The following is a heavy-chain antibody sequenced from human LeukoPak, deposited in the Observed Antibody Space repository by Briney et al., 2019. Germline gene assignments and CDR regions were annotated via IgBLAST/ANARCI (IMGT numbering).Heavy chain of an antibody. CDR3: ARDEGSHTFDI. CDR2: INPNSGGT. Sequence: ASVKVSCKASGYTFTGYYIHWVRQAPGQGLEWMGWINPNSGGTNYAQKFQGRVTMTRDTSISTAYMEMSRLRSDDTAVYYCARDEGSHTFDIWGQGTMVTVSS. CDR1: GYTFTGYY. V-gene: IGHV1-2*02. J-gene: IGHJ3*02.